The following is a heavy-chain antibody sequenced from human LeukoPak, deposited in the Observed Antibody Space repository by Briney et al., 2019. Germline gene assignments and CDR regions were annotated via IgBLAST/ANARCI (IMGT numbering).Heavy chain of an antibody. CDR3: VMGGYYPGYFDH. CDR1: GYTFRTSW. V-gene: IGHV5-51*01. Sequence: GESQKISCKASGYTFRTSWIGWVRLMPGKGLEWMAITYPGDSDTKYGPSFQGQVSISVDTFISTAYLHWSRLKASDTAIYYCVMGGYYPGYFDHWGQGTLVTVSS. J-gene: IGHJ4*02. D-gene: IGHD3-10*01. CDR2: TYPGDSDT.